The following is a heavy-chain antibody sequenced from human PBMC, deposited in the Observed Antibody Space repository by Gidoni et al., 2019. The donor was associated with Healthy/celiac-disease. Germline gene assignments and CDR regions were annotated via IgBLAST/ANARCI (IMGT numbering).Heavy chain of an antibody. D-gene: IGHD1-26*01. J-gene: IGHJ5*02. CDR2: ISGSGGST. V-gene: IGHV3-23*01. CDR3: AKLRHSGSYERWFDP. CDR1: GFMFSSYA. Sequence: EVQLLESGGGLVQPGGSLRLSCGASGFMFSSYAMSWVRQAPGKGLEWVSVISGSGGSTYYADSVKGRFTISRDNSKNTLYLQMNSLRAEDTAVYYCAKLRHSGSYERWFDPWGQGTLVTVSS.